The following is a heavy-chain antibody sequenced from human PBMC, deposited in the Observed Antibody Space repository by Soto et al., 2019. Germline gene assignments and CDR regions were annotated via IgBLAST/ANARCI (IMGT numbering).Heavy chain of an antibody. CDR1: GDSITTIDYY. V-gene: IGHV4-31*03. J-gene: IGHJ4*02. Sequence: QVQLQESGSGLVKPSQTLSLTCTVSGDSITTIDYYWTWIRQLPGEGLEWIAYIHHAGPTYYNPSLQSRITISVDTSQNQFSLKLNSVTAADTAVYFCARKPNALSYFDFWGQGALVTVSS. CDR2: IHHAGPT. CDR3: ARKPNALSYFDF. D-gene: IGHD2-8*01.